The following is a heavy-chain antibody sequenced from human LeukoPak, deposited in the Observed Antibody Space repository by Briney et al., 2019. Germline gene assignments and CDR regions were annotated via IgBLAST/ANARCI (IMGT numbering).Heavy chain of an antibody. CDR2: IYYSGST. V-gene: IGHV4-39*01. D-gene: IGHD2-2*01. CDR1: GGSISSSSYY. Sequence: SETLSLTCTVSGGSISSSSYYWGWIRQPPGKGLAWTGSIYYSGSTYYNPSLKSRVTISVDTSKNQFSLKLSSVTAADTAVYYCALGRTSLLRSYYYYMDVWGKGTTVTVSS. J-gene: IGHJ6*03. CDR3: ALGRTSLLRSYYYYMDV.